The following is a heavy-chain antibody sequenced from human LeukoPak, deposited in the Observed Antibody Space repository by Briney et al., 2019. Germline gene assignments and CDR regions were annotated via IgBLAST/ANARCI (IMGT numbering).Heavy chain of an antibody. D-gene: IGHD4-23*01. Sequence: SETLSLTCTVSGGTISSYYWSWIRQPPGKGLEWIGYIYYSGSTNYNPTLTSRVTISEGTSKNQSSLKLRSVTAADTAVYYCAGRYGGHDKVDYWGQGTLVTASS. J-gene: IGHJ4*02. CDR2: IYYSGST. V-gene: IGHV4-59*08. CDR3: AGRYGGHDKVDY. CDR1: GGTISSYY.